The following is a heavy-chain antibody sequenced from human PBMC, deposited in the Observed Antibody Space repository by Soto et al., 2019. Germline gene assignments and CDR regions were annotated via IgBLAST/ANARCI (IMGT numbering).Heavy chain of an antibody. V-gene: IGHV3-23*01. Sequence: EVQLLESGGDLVQPGGSLRLSCAASGFTFSSYAMSWVRQAPGRGLEWVSTIIASGGATYYADSVKGRLTISRGNSENTLYLQMNSLRADDTAVYYCAKELGGSSIILLDYWGQGTLVTVSS. D-gene: IGHD3-16*01. CDR1: GFTFSSYA. J-gene: IGHJ4*02. CDR3: AKELGGSSIILLDY. CDR2: IIASGGAT.